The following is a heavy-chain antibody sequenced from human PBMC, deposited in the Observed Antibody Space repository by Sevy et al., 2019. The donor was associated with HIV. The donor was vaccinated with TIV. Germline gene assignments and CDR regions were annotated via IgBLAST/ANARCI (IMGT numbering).Heavy chain of an antibody. V-gene: IGHV3-53*01. J-gene: IGHJ4*02. CDR2: IYSGGST. D-gene: IGHD2-21*02. CDR1: GFTVSSNY. CDR3: ASERYCGGDCYNFDY. Sequence: GGSLRLSCAASGFTVSSNYMSWVRQAPGKGLEWVSLIYSGGSTYYADSVKGRFTISRDNSKNTLYLQMSSLRAEDTAVYYCASERYCGGDCYNFDYWGQGTLVTVSS.